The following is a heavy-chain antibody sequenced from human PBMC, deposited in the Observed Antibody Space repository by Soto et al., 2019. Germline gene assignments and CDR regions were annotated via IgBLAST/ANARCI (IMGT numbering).Heavy chain of an antibody. V-gene: IGHV4-34*01. CDR3: ARGLYYDYVWGSYRHANWFDP. CDR1: GGSFSGYY. J-gene: IGHJ5*02. Sequence: SETLSLNCAVYGGSFSGYYWSWIRQPPGKGLEWIGEINHSGSTNYNPSLKSRVTISVDRSKNQFSLKLSSVTAADTAVYYCARGLYYDYVWGSYRHANWFDPWGQGTLVTVSS. D-gene: IGHD3-16*02. CDR2: INHSGST.